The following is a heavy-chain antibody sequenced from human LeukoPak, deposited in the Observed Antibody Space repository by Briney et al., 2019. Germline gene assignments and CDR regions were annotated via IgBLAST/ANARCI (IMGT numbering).Heavy chain of an antibody. CDR1: GFTFSDYY. V-gene: IGHV3-30-3*01. CDR2: ISYDGSNK. J-gene: IGHJ3*02. D-gene: IGHD3-10*01. Sequence: GGSLRLSCAASGFTFSDYYMSWIRQAPGKGLEWVAVISYDGSNKYYADSVKGRFTISRDNSKNTLYLQMNSLRAEDTAVYYCARGHGSGDDAFDIWGQGTMVTVSS. CDR3: ARGHGSGDDAFDI.